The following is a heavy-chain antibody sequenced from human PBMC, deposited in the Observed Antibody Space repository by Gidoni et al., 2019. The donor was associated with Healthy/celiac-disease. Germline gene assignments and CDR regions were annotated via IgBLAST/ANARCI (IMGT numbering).Heavy chain of an antibody. D-gene: IGHD1-26*01. CDR1: GFTFSSYG. CDR2: IWYDGSNK. V-gene: IGHV3-33*01. CDR3: ARGSGSYYPFYMDV. J-gene: IGHJ6*03. Sequence: QVQLVESGGGVVQPGRSLRLSCAASGFTFSSYGMHWVRQAPGKGLERVAVIWYDGSNKYYADSVKGRFTICRDNSKNTLYLQMNSLRAEDTAVYYCARGSGSYYPFYMDVWGKGTTVTVSS.